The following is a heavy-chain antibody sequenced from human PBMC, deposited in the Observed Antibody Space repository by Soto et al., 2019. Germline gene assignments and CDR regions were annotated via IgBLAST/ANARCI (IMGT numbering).Heavy chain of an antibody. CDR3: AKDRLRGGFLTTATTNGMDV. CDR2: ISHDGSNK. Sequence: QVQLVESGGGVVQPGRSLRLSCAASGFTFSSYGMHWVRQAPGKGLEWVALISHDGSNKYYVDSVKGRFTISRDNSKNTLFLQMNSLRAGDTAVYYCAKDRLRGGFLTTATTNGMDVWGQGTTVTMSS. J-gene: IGHJ6*02. CDR1: GFTFSSYG. V-gene: IGHV3-30*18. D-gene: IGHD1-26*01.